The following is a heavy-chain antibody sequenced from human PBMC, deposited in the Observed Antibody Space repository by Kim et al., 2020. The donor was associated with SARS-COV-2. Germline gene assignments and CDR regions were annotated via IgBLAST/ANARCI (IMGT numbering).Heavy chain of an antibody. D-gene: IGHD4-17*01. J-gene: IGHJ3*02. CDR2: VYYSGNT. CDR1: GGSISTYY. CDR3: ARVRSTVVTPRGTFDAFDI. V-gene: IGHV4-59*01. Sequence: SETLSLTCTVSGGSISTYYWSWIRQPPGKGLEWIGSVYYSGNTNYNPSLKSRVTISVDTSKNLFSLKLTSVTAADTAVYYCARVRSTVVTPRGTFDAFDIWGQVTMVTVSS.